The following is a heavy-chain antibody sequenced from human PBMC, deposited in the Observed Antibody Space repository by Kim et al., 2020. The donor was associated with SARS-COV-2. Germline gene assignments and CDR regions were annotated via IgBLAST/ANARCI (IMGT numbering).Heavy chain of an antibody. Sequence: GGSLRLSCAASGFSVTNNYMTWVRQAPGKGLEWVSVIYSGGDTYYPDSIKGRFTISRDDFQNTISLQMNGLRVDDTAVYYCARDFSSGSWNSGNFYGLDVWGQGTTVTVSS. CDR2: IYSGGDT. CDR3: ARDFSSGSWNSGNFYGLDV. V-gene: IGHV3-53*01. CDR1: GFSVTNNY. J-gene: IGHJ6*02. D-gene: IGHD2-15*01.